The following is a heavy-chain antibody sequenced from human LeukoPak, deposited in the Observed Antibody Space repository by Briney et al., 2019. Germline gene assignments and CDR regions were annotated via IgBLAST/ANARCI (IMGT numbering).Heavy chain of an antibody. CDR1: GFTFTNSA. CDR2: IVVGSGNT. V-gene: IGHV1-58*01. Sequence: SVKVSCKASGFTFTNSAVQWVRQARGQRLEWIGWIVVGSGNTNYAQKFQERVTITRDMSTSTVYMELSSLRSEDTAVYYCAAGNWYEFDYWGQGTLVTVSS. D-gene: IGHD1-1*01. J-gene: IGHJ4*02. CDR3: AAGNWYEFDY.